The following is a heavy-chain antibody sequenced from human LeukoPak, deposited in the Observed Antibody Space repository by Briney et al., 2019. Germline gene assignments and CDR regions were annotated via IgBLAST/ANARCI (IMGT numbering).Heavy chain of an antibody. CDR1: GGSISSSSYY. V-gene: IGHV4-39*01. Sequence: SETLSLTCAVSGGSISSSSYYWGWIRQPPGKGLEWIGSIYYSGSTYYNPSLKSRVTISVDTSKNQFSLKLSSVTAADTAVYYCARGGRPAATIAAHPWGQGTLVTVSS. CDR3: ARGGRPAATIAAHP. CDR2: IYYSGST. D-gene: IGHD6-6*01. J-gene: IGHJ4*02.